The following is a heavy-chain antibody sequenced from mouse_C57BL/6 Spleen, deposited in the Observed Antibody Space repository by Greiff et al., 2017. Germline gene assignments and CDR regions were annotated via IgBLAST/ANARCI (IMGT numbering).Heavy chain of an antibody. V-gene: IGHV5-6*02. D-gene: IGHD4-1*01. CDR1: GFTFSSYG. CDR3: ARRGWDGYYFDY. Sequence: EVKLVESGGDLVKPGGSLKLSCAASGFTFSSYGMSWVRQTPDQRLEWVATISSGGSYTYYPESVKGRFTISRDNAKNTLYLQMSSLKSEDTAMYYCARRGWDGYYFDYWGQGTTLTVSS. CDR2: ISSGGSYT. J-gene: IGHJ2*01.